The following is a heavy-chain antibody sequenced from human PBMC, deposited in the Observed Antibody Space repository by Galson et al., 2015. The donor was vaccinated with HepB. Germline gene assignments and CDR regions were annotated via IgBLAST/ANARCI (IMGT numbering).Heavy chain of an antibody. Sequence: SLRLSCAASGFTFSSYGMFWVRQAPGKGLEWVALISYDGSKKDYADSVKGRFTISRDDSKDTLYLQMDNLRPEDTAVYYCAKDWWAEHGYNFFDYWGQGTRVTVSS. D-gene: IGHD5-24*01. CDR2: ISYDGSKK. V-gene: IGHV3-30*18. CDR1: GFTFSSYG. J-gene: IGHJ4*02. CDR3: AKDWWAEHGYNFFDY.